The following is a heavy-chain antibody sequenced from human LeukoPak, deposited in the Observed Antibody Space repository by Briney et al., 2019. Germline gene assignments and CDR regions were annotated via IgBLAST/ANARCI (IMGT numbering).Heavy chain of an antibody. CDR3: IRGTVGAPGNDY. Sequence: PSETLSLTCAVHGGSFSGYYWSWIRQPPGKGLEWIGEINHSGSTNYNPSLKSRVTISVDTSKNQFSLKLSSVTAADTAVYYCIRGTVGAPGNDYWGQGTLVTVSS. D-gene: IGHD1-26*01. CDR2: INHSGST. V-gene: IGHV4-34*01. J-gene: IGHJ4*02. CDR1: GGSFSGYY.